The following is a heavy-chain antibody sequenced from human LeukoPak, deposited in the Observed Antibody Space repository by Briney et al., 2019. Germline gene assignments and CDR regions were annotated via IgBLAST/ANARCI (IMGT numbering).Heavy chain of an antibody. CDR2: INPNSGGT. CDR1: GYTFTGYY. V-gene: IGHV1-2*02. Sequence: ASVKVSCKASGYTFTGYYTHWVRQAPGQGLEWMGWINPNSGGTNYAQKFQGRVTMTRDTSISTAYMELSRLRSDDTAVYYCARDAGIVGAMDYWGQGTLVTVSS. CDR3: ARDAGIVGAMDY. D-gene: IGHD1-26*01. J-gene: IGHJ4*02.